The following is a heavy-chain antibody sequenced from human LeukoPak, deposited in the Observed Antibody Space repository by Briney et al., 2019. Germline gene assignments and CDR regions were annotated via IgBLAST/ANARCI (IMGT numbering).Heavy chain of an antibody. J-gene: IGHJ6*03. D-gene: IGHD5-18*01. Sequence: SVKVSCKASRGTFSSYAISWVRQAPGQGLEWMGRIIPIFGTANYAQKFQGRVTITTDESTSTAYMELSSLRSEDTAVYYCARGAFEYSYGDYYSYYMDVWGKGTTVTVSS. CDR2: IIPIFGTA. CDR1: RGTFSSYA. CDR3: ARGAFEYSYGDYYSYYMDV. V-gene: IGHV1-69*05.